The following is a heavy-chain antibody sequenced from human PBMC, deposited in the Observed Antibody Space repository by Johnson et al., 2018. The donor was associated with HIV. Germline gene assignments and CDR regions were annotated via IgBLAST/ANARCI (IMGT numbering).Heavy chain of an antibody. D-gene: IGHD4-17*01. V-gene: IGHV3-66*04. CDR2: IYSGGST. CDR1: GFTFSNKY. CDR3: ARPRTTVTQVDAFDI. Sequence: MLLVESGGGLVKPGGSLRLSCAASGFTFSNKYMTWVRQSPWKGLEWVSVIYSGGSTYYADSVKGRFTISRDNSKNTLYLQMGSRRAEDMAVYYCARPRTTVTQVDAFDIWGQGTMVTVSS. J-gene: IGHJ3*02.